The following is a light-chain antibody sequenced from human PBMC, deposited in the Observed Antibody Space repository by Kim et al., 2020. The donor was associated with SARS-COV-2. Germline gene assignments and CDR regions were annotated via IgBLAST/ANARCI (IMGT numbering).Light chain of an antibody. CDR3: QAWDSGTAVV. J-gene: IGLJ3*02. Sequence: VSPGQTASITCSGEKLGDKYACWYQQKPGQSPILVIYQDTKRPSGIPERFSGSNSGNTATLTISGTQAMDEADYFCQAWDSGTAVVFGGGTQLTVL. CDR1: KLGDKY. CDR2: QDT. V-gene: IGLV3-1*01.